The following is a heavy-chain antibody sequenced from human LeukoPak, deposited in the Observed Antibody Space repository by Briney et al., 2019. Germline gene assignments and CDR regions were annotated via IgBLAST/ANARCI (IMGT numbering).Heavy chain of an antibody. V-gene: IGHV3-74*01. CDR1: AFTFSSYW. Sequence: GGSLRLSCAASAFTFSSYWMHWVRQAPGKGLVWVSRINSDGISTSYADSVKGRFTISRDNAKNTLYLLMNSLRAEDTAVYYCAKGGATVIDYWGQGTLVTVSS. CDR3: AKGGATVIDY. D-gene: IGHD4-17*01. J-gene: IGHJ4*02. CDR2: INSDGIST.